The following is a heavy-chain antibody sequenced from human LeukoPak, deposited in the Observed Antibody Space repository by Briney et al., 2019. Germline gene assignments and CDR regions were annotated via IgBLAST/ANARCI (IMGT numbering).Heavy chain of an antibody. Sequence: SETLSLTCTVSGGSISSGDYYWSWIRQPPGKGLEWIGYIYYSGSTYYNPSLKSRVTISVDTSKNQFSLKLSSVTAADTAVYYCARAYDFWSAPGPSNDAFDIWGQGTMVTVSS. D-gene: IGHD3-3*01. V-gene: IGHV4-30-4*08. CDR1: GGSISSGDYY. J-gene: IGHJ3*02. CDR3: ARAYDFWSAPGPSNDAFDI. CDR2: IYYSGST.